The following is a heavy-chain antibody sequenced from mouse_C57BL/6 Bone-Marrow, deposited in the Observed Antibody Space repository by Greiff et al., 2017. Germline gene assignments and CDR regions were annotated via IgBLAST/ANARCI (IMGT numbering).Heavy chain of an antibody. J-gene: IGHJ4*01. CDR1: GYSITSDY. Sequence: VQLKESGPGLAKPSQTLSLTCSVTGYSITSDYWNWIRKFPGNKLEYMGYISYSGSTYSNPSLKSRISITRDTSKNQYYLQLNSVTTEDTATYYCARSFDGYPYAMDYWGQGTSVTVSS. CDR3: ARSFDGYPYAMDY. V-gene: IGHV3-8*01. D-gene: IGHD2-3*01. CDR2: ISYSGST.